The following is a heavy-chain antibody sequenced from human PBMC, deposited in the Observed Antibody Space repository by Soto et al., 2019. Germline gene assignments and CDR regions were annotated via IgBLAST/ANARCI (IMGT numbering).Heavy chain of an antibody. J-gene: IGHJ4*02. V-gene: IGHV1-69*13. CDR3: ARVRHDYSNFFDY. D-gene: IGHD4-4*01. CDR1: GGTFSSYA. Sequence: ASVKVSCKASGGTFSSYAISWVRQAPGQGLEWMGGIIPIFGTANYAQKFQGRVTITADESTSTAYMELSSLRSEDTAVYYCARVRHDYSNFFDYWGQGTLVTVSS. CDR2: IIPIFGTA.